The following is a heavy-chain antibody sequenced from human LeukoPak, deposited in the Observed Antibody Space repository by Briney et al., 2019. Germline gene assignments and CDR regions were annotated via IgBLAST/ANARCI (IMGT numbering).Heavy chain of an antibody. CDR1: GFTFSSYA. Sequence: PGGSLRLSCAASGFTFSSYAMSWVRQAPGKGLEWVSAISGSGGSTYYADSVKGRFTISRDNSKNTLYLQMNSLRAEDTAVYYCAKRWAYYYDSSGYYPDGEYWYFDLWGRGTLVTVSS. V-gene: IGHV3-23*01. CDR2: ISGSGGST. CDR3: AKRWAYYYDSSGYYPDGEYWYFDL. D-gene: IGHD3-22*01. J-gene: IGHJ2*01.